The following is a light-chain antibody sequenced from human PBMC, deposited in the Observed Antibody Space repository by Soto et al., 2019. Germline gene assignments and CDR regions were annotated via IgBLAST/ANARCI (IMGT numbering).Light chain of an antibody. J-gene: IGKJ1*01. V-gene: IGKV3-20*01. CDR1: QSISSTY. CDR2: AAS. CDR3: QQYYASSWT. Sequence: EIVLTQSPGTLSLSPGERATLSCRASQSISSTYLAWYRQKPGLAPSLLIYAASSRATGIPDRFSGSGSGTDFTLTISRLEPEDFAVYYCQQYYASSWTFGQGTRVEIK.